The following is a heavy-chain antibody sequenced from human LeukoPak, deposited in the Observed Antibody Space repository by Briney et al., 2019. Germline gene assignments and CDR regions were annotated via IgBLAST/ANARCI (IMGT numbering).Heavy chain of an antibody. D-gene: IGHD3-22*01. Sequence: GGSLRLSCAASGFTFSNYAMHWVRQAPGRGLEWVAFISSVGTNKYYADSVKGRFTISRDNSKNTLYLQMNSLRDEDTAVYYCARDIDSSGYYENWGQGTLVTVSS. J-gene: IGHJ4*02. V-gene: IGHV3-30-3*01. CDR1: GFTFSNYA. CDR2: ISSVGTNK. CDR3: ARDIDSSGYYEN.